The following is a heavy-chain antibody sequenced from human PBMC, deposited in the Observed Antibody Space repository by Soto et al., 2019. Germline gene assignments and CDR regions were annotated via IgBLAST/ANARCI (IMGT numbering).Heavy chain of an antibody. CDR1: GGYISSYY. CDR2: IYYSGST. Sequence: SETLSLTCTVSGGYISSYYWSWIRQPPGKGLEWIGYIYYSGSTNYNPSLKSRVTISVDTSKNQFSLKLSSVTAADTAVYYCARAVGKRARDAFDIWGQGTMVTVSS. CDR3: ARAVGKRARDAFDI. J-gene: IGHJ3*02. V-gene: IGHV4-59*01.